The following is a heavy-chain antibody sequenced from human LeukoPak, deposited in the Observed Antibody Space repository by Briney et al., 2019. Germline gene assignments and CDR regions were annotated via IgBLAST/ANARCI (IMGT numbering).Heavy chain of an antibody. D-gene: IGHD3-3*01. V-gene: IGHV3-30*18. CDR3: AKGLTYNFWSGPIDY. Sequence: GGSLRLSCAAFGFTFSTFDLHWVRQAPGKGLEWVALISYDGSNEYYADSAKGRFAISRDNSKNTLFLQLNSLRAEDTAIYYCAKGLTYNFWSGPIDYWGQGTLVIVSS. CDR1: GFTFSTFD. CDR2: ISYDGSNE. J-gene: IGHJ4*02.